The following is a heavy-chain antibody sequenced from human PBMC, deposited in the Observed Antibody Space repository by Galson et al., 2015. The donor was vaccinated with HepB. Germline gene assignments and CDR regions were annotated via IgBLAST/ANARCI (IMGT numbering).Heavy chain of an antibody. D-gene: IGHD5-18*01. J-gene: IGHJ3*02. Sequence: SLRLSCAASGFTFSSYWMHWVRQAPGKGLVWVSRINSDGSSTSYADSVKGRFTISRDNAKNTLYLQMNSLRAEDTAVYYCAREDTANDAFDIWGQGTMVTVSS. CDR2: INSDGSST. CDR1: GFTFSSYW. V-gene: IGHV3-74*01. CDR3: AREDTANDAFDI.